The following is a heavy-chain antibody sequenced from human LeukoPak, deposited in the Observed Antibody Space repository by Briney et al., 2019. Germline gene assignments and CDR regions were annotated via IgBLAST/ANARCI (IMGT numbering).Heavy chain of an antibody. D-gene: IGHD2-2*01. CDR2: IRYDGSNK. J-gene: IGHJ3*02. CDR3: AKVPGPCSSTSCPGNDAFDI. V-gene: IGHV3-30*02. Sequence: GGSLRLSCAASGFTFSSYGMHWVRQAPGKGLEWVAFIRYDGSNKYYADSVKGRFTISRDNSKNTLYLQMNSLRAEDTAVYYCAKVPGPCSSTSCPGNDAFDIWGQGTMVTVSS. CDR1: GFTFSSYG.